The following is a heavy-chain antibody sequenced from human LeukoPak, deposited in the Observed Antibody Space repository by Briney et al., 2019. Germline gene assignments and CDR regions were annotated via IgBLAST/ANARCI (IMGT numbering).Heavy chain of an antibody. Sequence: GGSLRLSCVGSGFTFRSHAMSWVRQAPEKGLEFVSGIYENGGTTYYADSVKGRFSISRDNSMNTLYLQMDSLRGEDTAVYYCAKDFRIGYSAHFDYWGQGVLVTVSS. CDR1: GFTFRSHA. D-gene: IGHD2-21*01. CDR2: IYENGGTT. CDR3: AKDFRIGYSAHFDY. J-gene: IGHJ4*02. V-gene: IGHV3-23*01.